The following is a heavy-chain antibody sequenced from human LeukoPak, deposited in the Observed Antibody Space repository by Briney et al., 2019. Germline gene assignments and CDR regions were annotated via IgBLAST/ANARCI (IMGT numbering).Heavy chain of an antibody. V-gene: IGHV4-31*03. CDR2: IYYSGST. CDR3: ARALSVDTDMEVVHQAPLMYNWFDP. Sequence: SQTLSLACTVSGGSLSSGGYYWSWIRQHPGKGLEWIGYIYYSGSTYYNPSVKSRGTRSVDTSKNQLSLKLRSVTAADTAVYYCARALSVDTDMEVVHQAPLMYNWFDPWGQGTLVTVSS. D-gene: IGHD5-18*01. J-gene: IGHJ5*02. CDR1: GGSLSSGGYY.